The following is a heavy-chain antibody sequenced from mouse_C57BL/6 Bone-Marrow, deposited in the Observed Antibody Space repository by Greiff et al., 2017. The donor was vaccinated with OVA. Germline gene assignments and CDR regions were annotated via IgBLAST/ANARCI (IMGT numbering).Heavy chain of an antibody. CDR2: IDPSDSYT. J-gene: IGHJ2*01. CDR1: GYTFTSYW. CDR3: ARGVIYYYNDGYFDY. V-gene: IGHV1-69*01. Sequence: VQLQQPGAELVMPGASVKLSCKASGYTFTSYWMHWVKQRPGQGLEWIGEIDPSDSYTNYNQKFKGKSTLTVDKSSSTAYMQLSSLTSEDSAVYYCARGVIYYYNDGYFDYWGQGTTLTVSS. D-gene: IGHD2-4*01.